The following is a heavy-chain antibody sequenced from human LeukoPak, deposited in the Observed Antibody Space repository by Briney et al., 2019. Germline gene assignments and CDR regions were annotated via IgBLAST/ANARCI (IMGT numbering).Heavy chain of an antibody. CDR1: GFTFDDYA. Sequence: PGRSLRLSCAASGFTFDDYAMHWVRQAPGKGLEWVSGISWNSGNIVYADSVRGRFTISRDNAKNSLYLQMDSLRAEDMAFYYCAKDMRYSSSGSFDYWGRGTLVTVSS. D-gene: IGHD6-6*01. CDR3: AKDMRYSSSGSFDY. CDR2: ISWNSGNI. J-gene: IGHJ4*02. V-gene: IGHV3-9*03.